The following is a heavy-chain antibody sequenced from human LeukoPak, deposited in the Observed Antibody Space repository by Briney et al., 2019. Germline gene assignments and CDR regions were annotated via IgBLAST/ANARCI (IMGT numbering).Heavy chain of an antibody. J-gene: IGHJ3*02. CDR1: GGSISSSRSY. Sequence: SSETLSLTCSVSGGSISSSRSYWGRIRQPPGKGLEWIGYIYHSGSTYYNPSLKSRVTISVDTSKNQFSLRLSSVPAADTAVYYCARAVVIISPDAFDIWGQGTMVTVSS. CDR3: ARAVVIISPDAFDI. CDR2: IYHSGST. V-gene: IGHV4-39*07. D-gene: IGHD3-22*01.